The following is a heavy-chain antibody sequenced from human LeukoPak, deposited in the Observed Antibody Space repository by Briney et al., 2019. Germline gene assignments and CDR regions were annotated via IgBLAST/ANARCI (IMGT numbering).Heavy chain of an antibody. D-gene: IGHD3-3*01. V-gene: IGHV4-59*01. CDR2: IYYSGST. CDR1: GGSIRSYY. CDR3: ARVPRYDFWSGYLYYYYMDV. J-gene: IGHJ6*03. Sequence: PSETLSLTCTVSGGSIRSYYWSWMRQPPGQAGEWIGYIYYSGSTNYTPSRKSPVTLSVDTSQNQYSMQLSSVTAADTAVYYCARVPRYDFWSGYLYYYYMDVWGTGTTVTVSS.